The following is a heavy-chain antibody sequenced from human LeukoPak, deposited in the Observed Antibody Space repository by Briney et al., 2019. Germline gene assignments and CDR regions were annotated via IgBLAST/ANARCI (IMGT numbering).Heavy chain of an antibody. CDR3: ANELFRVAVAGINDY. J-gene: IGHJ4*02. CDR1: GFTFSSYT. CDR2: ISGSGGST. Sequence: ETGGSLRLSCAASGFTFSSYTMSWVRQAPGKGLEWVSAISGSGGSTYYADSVKGRFTISRDNSKNTLYLQMNSLRAEDTAVYYCANELFRVAVAGINDYWGQGTLVTVSS. V-gene: IGHV3-23*01. D-gene: IGHD6-19*01.